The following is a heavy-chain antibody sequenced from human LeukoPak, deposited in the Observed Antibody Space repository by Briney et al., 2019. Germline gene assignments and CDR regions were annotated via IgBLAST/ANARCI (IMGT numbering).Heavy chain of an antibody. J-gene: IGHJ5*02. CDR2: INHSGST. D-gene: IGHD1-26*01. CDR1: GGSFSGYY. CDR3: ARAGLAYSGSYNYNWFDP. Sequence: SETLSLTCAVYGGSFSGYYWSWIRQPPGKGLEWIGEINHSGSTNYNPSLKSRVTISVDTSKNQFSLKLSSVTAADTAVYYCARAGLAYSGSYNYNWFDPWGQETLVTVSS. V-gene: IGHV4-34*01.